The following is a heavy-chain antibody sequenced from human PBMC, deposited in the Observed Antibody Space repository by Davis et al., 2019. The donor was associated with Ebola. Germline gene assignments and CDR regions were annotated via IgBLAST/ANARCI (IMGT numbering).Heavy chain of an antibody. J-gene: IGHJ6*03. V-gene: IGHV4-34*01. CDR1: GGSFSGYY. CDR2: INHSGST. D-gene: IGHD5-18*01. CDR3: ARGLRVTYYYYYYMDV. Sequence: PSETLSLTCAVYGGSFSGYYWSWIRQPPGKGLEWIGEINHSGSTNYNPSLKSRVTISVDTSKNQFSLKLSSVTAADTAVYYCARGLRVTYYYYYYMDVWGKETTVTVSS.